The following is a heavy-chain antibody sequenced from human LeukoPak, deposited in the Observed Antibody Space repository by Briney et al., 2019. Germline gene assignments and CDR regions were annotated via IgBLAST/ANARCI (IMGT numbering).Heavy chain of an antibody. D-gene: IGHD6-13*01. V-gene: IGHV3-7*03. CDR2: IKQDGSER. CDR1: GFTFSSYE. Sequence: HPGGSLRLSCAASGFTFSSYEMNWVRQAPGKGLEWVANIKQDGSERNYVDSVKGRFTLSRDNAKNSLYLQMNSLRAEDTAVYYCARGASSSPWGQGTLVTVSS. J-gene: IGHJ5*02. CDR3: ARGASSSP.